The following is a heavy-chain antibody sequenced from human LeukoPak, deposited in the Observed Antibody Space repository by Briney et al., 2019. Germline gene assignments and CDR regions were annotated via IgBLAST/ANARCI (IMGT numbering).Heavy chain of an antibody. V-gene: IGHV3-21*04. CDR2: ISSSSSYI. J-gene: IGHJ4*02. Sequence: PGGSLRLSCAASGFTFGRYSMNWVRQAPGKGLEWVSSISSSSSYIYYADSVKGRFTISRDNSKNSLYLQMNSLRAEDTAVYYCAKESSGGWYFDYWGQGTLVTVSS. CDR3: AKESSGGWYFDY. CDR1: GFTFGRYS. D-gene: IGHD6-19*01.